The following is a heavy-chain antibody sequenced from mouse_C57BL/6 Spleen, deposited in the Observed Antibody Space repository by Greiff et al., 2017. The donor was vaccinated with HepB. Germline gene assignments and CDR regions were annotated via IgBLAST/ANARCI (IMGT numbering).Heavy chain of an antibody. CDR1: GYTFTSYW. CDR3: ARVGADGYYGSYYAMDY. J-gene: IGHJ4*01. Sequence: QVQLQQPGAELVKPGASVKLSCKASGYTFTSYWMHWVKQRPGRGLEWIGRIDPNSGGTKYNEKFKSKATLTVDKPSSTAYMQLSSLTSEDSAVYYCARVGADGYYGSYYAMDYWGQGTSVTVSS. V-gene: IGHV1-72*01. CDR2: IDPNSGGT. D-gene: IGHD2-3*01.